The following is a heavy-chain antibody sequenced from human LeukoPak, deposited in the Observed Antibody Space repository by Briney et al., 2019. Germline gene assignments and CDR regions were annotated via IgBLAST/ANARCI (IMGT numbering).Heavy chain of an antibody. V-gene: IGHV1-24*01. Sequence: GASVKVSCKVSGYLTDLSVHWVRQAPGKGLEWMGGFDPDDGEIIYAQKFQGRITMTEDTSTDTVYMELSSLRSDDTAVYYCATTSYCSHISCFSYARLDPWGQGTLVTVSS. CDR2: FDPDDGEI. CDR1: GYLTDLS. CDR3: ATTSYCSHISCFSYARLDP. J-gene: IGHJ5*02. D-gene: IGHD2-15*01.